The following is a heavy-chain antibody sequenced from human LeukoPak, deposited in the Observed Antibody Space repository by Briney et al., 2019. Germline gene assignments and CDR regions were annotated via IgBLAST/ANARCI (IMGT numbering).Heavy chain of an antibody. J-gene: IGHJ4*02. D-gene: IGHD6-13*01. V-gene: IGHV4-34*01. Sequence: SETLSLTCAVSGGFFSGYYWSWIRQPPGKGLEWIGEINHSGSTNYNPSLKSRVTISVDTSKNQFSLKLSSVTAADTAVYYCARESVSYSSSWYFDYWGQGTLVTVSS. CDR3: ARESVSYSSSWYFDY. CDR1: GGFFSGYY. CDR2: INHSGST.